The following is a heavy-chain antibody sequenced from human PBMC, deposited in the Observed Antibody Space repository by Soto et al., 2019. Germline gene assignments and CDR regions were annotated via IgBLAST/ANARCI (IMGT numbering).Heavy chain of an antibody. Sequence: GGSLRLSCAASGFTFSSYAMSWVRQAPGKGLEWVSAISGSGGSTYYADSVKGRFTISRDSSKNTLYLQMNSLRAEDTAVYYCAKDGSGNYRVYGMDVWGQGTTVTVSS. CDR3: AKDGSGNYRVYGMDV. CDR1: GFTFSSYA. D-gene: IGHD3-10*01. CDR2: ISGSGGST. J-gene: IGHJ6*02. V-gene: IGHV3-23*01.